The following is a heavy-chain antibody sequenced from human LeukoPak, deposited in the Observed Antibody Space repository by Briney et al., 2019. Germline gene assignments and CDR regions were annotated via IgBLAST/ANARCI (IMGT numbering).Heavy chain of an antibody. CDR3: ARDFGGSRDY. D-gene: IGHD3-16*01. CDR1: GFTLSNYW. Sequence: GGSLRLSCAASGFTLSNYWMHWVRQAPGMGLVWVSRIDPHGTTINYADSVNGRFTISRDNAKNTLYLQMNSLRAEDMAVYYCARDFGGSRDYWGQGTLVTVSS. J-gene: IGHJ4*02. CDR2: IDPHGTTI. V-gene: IGHV3-74*01.